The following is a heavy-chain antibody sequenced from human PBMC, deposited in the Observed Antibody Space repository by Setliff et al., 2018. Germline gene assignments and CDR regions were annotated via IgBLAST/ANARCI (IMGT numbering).Heavy chain of an antibody. J-gene: IGHJ5*02. V-gene: IGHV3-9*01. D-gene: IGHD3-10*01. CDR1: GFTFDDYA. CDR2: ISWNSGIV. CDR3: AKNGFGVVALGVNNWFDP. Sequence: GGSLRLSCAASGFTFDDYAMHWVRQAPGKGLEWVSGISWNSGIVAYADSVKGRFTISRDNAKNSLYLQMNSLRAEDTAVYYCAKNGFGVVALGVNNWFDPWGQGTLVTVSS.